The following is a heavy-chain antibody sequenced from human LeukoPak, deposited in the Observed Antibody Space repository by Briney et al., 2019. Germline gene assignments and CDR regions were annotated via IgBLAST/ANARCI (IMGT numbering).Heavy chain of an antibody. CDR1: GGSISSSDYY. CDR3: ARVNTQGVPSP. D-gene: IGHD2-15*01. V-gene: IGHV4-39*01. Sequence: KPSETLSLTCTVSGGSISSSDYYWGWIRQPPGKGLEWIASIYYRGTTHYNPSHQSRVTMSVDTSKNQFSLKLSSVTAADTAVYYCARVNTQGVPSPWGQGILVTVSS. CDR2: IYYRGTT. J-gene: IGHJ5*02.